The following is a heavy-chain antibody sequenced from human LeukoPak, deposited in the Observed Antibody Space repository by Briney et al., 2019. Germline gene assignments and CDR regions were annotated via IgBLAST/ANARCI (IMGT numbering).Heavy chain of an antibody. CDR3: ARFGSSGPYYYYGMDV. V-gene: IGHV4-59*01. CDR1: GGSISSYY. Sequence: SETLSLTCTVSGGSISSYYWSWIRQPPGKGLEWIGYIYYSGGTNYNPSLKSRVTISVDTSKNQFSLKLSSVTAADTAVYYCARFGSSGPYYYYGMDVWGQGTTVTVSS. CDR2: IYYSGGT. D-gene: IGHD3-22*01. J-gene: IGHJ6*02.